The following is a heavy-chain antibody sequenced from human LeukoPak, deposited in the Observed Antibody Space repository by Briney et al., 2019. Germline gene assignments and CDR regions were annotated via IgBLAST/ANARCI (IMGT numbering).Heavy chain of an antibody. V-gene: IGHV3-30-3*01. CDR3: VRDYRITMVRGVILDY. J-gene: IGHJ4*02. D-gene: IGHD3-10*01. Sequence: GGSLRLSCAASGFTFSSYTMHWVRQAPGKGLEWVAVISYDGSNKYYADSVKGRFTISRDNSKNTLYLQMNSLRPEDTAVYYCVRDYRITMVRGVILDYWGQGTLVTVSS. CDR1: GFTFSSYT. CDR2: ISYDGSNK.